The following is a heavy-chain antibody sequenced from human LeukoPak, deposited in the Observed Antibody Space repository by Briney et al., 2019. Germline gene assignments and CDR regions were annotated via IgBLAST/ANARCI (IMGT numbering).Heavy chain of an antibody. CDR2: IYYSGNT. V-gene: IGHV4-59*08. CDR1: GGSITSYY. D-gene: IGHD2-2*01. Sequence: SETLSLTCTVSGGSITSYYWSWIRQPPGKGLEWIGYIYYSGNTNYNPSLKSRVTISVDTSKNQFSLKLSSVTAADTAVYYCARHLGYCSTTSCQPGFDPWGQGTLVTVSS. CDR3: ARHLGYCSTTSCQPGFDP. J-gene: IGHJ5*02.